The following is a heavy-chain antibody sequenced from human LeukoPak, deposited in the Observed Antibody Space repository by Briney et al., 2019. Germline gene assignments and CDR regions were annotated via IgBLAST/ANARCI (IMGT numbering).Heavy chain of an antibody. V-gene: IGHV3-23*01. J-gene: IGHJ4*02. D-gene: IGHD3-10*01. CDR3: AKDAPPITMVRGVLDY. Sequence: GGSLRLSCAASGFTFSSYAMSWVRQAPGKGLEWVSAISGSGGSTYCADSVKGRFTISRDNSKNTLYLQMNSLRAEDTAVYYCAKDAPPITMVRGVLDYWGQGTLVTVSS. CDR2: ISGSGGST. CDR1: GFTFSSYA.